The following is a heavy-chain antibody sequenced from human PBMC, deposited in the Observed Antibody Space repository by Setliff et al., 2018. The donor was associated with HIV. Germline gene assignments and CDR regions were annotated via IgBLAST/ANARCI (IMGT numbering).Heavy chain of an antibody. V-gene: IGHV3-7*01. D-gene: IGHD2-15*01. CDR2: IKQDGSAK. J-gene: IGHJ4*02. CDR1: GFTFSSYW. CDR3: ARGPYCSADSCYSTPTDY. Sequence: LRLSCAASGFTFSSYWMSWVRQAPGKGLEWVANIKQDGSAKYYVDSVKGRFTISRDNAKNSLYLQMNSLRAEDTAVYYCARGPYCSADSCYSTPTDYWGQGILVTVSS.